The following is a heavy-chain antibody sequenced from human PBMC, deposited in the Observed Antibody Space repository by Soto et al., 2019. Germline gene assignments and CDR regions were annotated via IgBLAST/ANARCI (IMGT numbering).Heavy chain of an antibody. Sequence: SGFTLSKAWMNWVRQAPGKGLEWVGRIKNKTYGETTDYAAPVKGRFTISRDDSINTLYLQMDSLKTEDTAVYYCTAKKDVSRGWHYFDYWGQGTLVTVSS. J-gene: IGHJ4*02. CDR1: GFTLSKAW. CDR3: TAKKDVSRGWHYFDY. V-gene: IGHV3-15*07. CDR2: IKNKTYGETT. D-gene: IGHD6-19*01.